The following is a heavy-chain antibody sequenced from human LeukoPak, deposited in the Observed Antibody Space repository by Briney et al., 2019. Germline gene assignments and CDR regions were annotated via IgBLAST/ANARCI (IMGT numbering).Heavy chain of an antibody. Sequence: GGSLTLSCAAAGFTFSTYGMHWVRQAPGKGLEWVSDILYNGNTYYAGSVKGRFTISRDNSKSTLYLQMNSLRAEDTAVYYCAREEGVDGTSGINNWGQGTLVIVSS. V-gene: IGHV3-33*01. J-gene: IGHJ4*02. CDR1: GFTFSTYG. CDR3: AREEGVDGTSGINN. CDR2: ILYNGNT. D-gene: IGHD4-23*01.